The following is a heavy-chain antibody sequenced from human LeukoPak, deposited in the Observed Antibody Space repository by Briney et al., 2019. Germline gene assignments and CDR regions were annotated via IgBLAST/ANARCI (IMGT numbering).Heavy chain of an antibody. J-gene: IGHJ4*02. CDR1: GFTFTTYW. V-gene: IGHV3-74*01. CDR2: ISTDGSDT. Sequence: GGSLRLSCAASGFTFTTYWIHWVRQAPGKGLVWVSVISTDGSDTRYTDSVKGRFTMSRDNAKNTVYLQMNSLRVEDTAVYYCATFSQTFPLDYWGQGVQVTVSS. CDR3: ATFSQTFPLDY.